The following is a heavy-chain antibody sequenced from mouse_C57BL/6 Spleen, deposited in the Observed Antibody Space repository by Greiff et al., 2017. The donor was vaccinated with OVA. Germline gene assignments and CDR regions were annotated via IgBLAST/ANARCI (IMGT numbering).Heavy chain of an antibody. CDR3: ARDRDCYIYYYAMDY. CDR2: IYPRDGST. D-gene: IGHD2-3*01. Sequence: QVQLQQSDAELVKPGASVKISCKASGYTFTDHTIHWMKQRPEQGLEWIGYIYPRDGSTKYNEKFKGKAPLTADKSSSTAYMQLNSLTSEDSAVYFCARDRDCYIYYYAMDYWGQGTSVTVSS. CDR1: GYTFTDHT. J-gene: IGHJ4*01. V-gene: IGHV1-78*01.